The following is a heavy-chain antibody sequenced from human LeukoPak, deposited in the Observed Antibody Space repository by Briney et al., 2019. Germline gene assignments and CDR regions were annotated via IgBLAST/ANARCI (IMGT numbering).Heavy chain of an antibody. D-gene: IGHD3-9*01. CDR2: IYYSGST. V-gene: IGHV4-59*01. J-gene: IGHJ3*02. Sequence: SETLSLTCTVSGGSISSYYWSWIRQPPGKGLEWIGSIYYSGSTYYSPSLKSRVTISVDTSKNQFSLKLNSVTAADTAVYYCARDGAVDILTGYGAFDIWGQGTMVTVSS. CDR3: ARDGAVDILTGYGAFDI. CDR1: GGSISSYY.